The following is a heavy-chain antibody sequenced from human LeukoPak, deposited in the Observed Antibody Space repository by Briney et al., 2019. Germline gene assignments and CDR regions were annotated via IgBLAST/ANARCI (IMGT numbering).Heavy chain of an antibody. V-gene: IGHV3-23*01. J-gene: IGHJ4*02. CDR3: ATYRQVLLPFES. CDR2: ISGSGGST. D-gene: IGHD2-8*02. CDR1: GFTFSSYS. Sequence: GGSLRLSCAASGFTFSSYSMNWVRQAPGKGLEWVSAISGSGGSTYYADFVKGRFTISRDNSKSTLYLQMNNLRADDTAVYYCATYRQVLLPFESWGQGTLVTVPS.